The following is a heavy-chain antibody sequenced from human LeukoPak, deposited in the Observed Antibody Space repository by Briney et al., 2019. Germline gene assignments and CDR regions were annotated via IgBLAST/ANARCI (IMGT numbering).Heavy chain of an antibody. CDR1: GGSISSYY. V-gene: IGHV4-59*12. CDR2: IYDRGST. J-gene: IGHJ4*02. D-gene: IGHD4-17*01. Sequence: PSETLSLTCTVSGGSISSYYWSWIRQPPGKGLEWIGNIYDRGSTKYNPSLKSRVTISVDTSKNQFSLKLSSVTAADTAVYYCAASRRAYETTVTTWSSIYFDHWGQGTLVTVSS. CDR3: AASRRAYETTVTTWSSIYFDH.